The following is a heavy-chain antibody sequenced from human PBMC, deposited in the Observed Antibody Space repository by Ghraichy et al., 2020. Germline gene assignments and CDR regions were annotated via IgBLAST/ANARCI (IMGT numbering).Heavy chain of an antibody. CDR1: GFTFSGYW. V-gene: IGHV3-7*03. CDR2: IKQDEREK. Sequence: GGSLRLSCAASGFTFSGYWMSWVRQAPGKGLEWVADIKQDEREKYYVDSVKGRFTISRDNAKNSLYLQMNSLRDEDTAVYYCARHGWGLYVSSGYYAHWGQGYLVTGTS. CDR3: ARHGWGLYVSSGYYAH. J-gene: IGHJ4*02. D-gene: IGHD3-22*01.